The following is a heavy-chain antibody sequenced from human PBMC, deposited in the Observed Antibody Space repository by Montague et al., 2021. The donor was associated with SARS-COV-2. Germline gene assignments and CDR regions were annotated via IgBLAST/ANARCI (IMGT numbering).Heavy chain of an antibody. D-gene: IGHD4-17*01. Sequence: SATLSLTCTVSGGSISSSSYYWGWIRQPPGKGLEWIGSIYYSGSTYYNPSLKSRVTISVDTSKNQFSLKLSSVTAADTAVYYCAADYGERDWFDPWGQGTLSPSPQ. J-gene: IGHJ5*02. CDR1: GGSISSSSYY. CDR3: AADYGERDWFDP. CDR2: IYYSGST. V-gene: IGHV4-39*01.